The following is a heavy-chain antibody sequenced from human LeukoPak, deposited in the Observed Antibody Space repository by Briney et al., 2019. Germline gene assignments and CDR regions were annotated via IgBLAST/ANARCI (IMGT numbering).Heavy chain of an antibody. CDR3: VREGGGYCGGGSCFKFDP. CDR2: INPSGGST. V-gene: IGHV1-46*01. D-gene: IGHD2-15*01. J-gene: IGHJ5*02. CDR1: GYTFTSYY. Sequence: ALVKVSCKASGYTFTSYYMHWVRQAPGQGLEWMGIINPSGGSTSYAQKFQGRVTMTRDTSTSTVYMELSSLRSEDTAVYYCVREGGGYCGGGSCFKFDPWGQGTLVIVSS.